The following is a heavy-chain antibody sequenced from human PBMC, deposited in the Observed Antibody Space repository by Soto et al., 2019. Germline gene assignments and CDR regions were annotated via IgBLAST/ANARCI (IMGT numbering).Heavy chain of an antibody. CDR2: IYYSGST. Sequence: PSETLSLTCTVSGGSISSSSYYWGWIRQPPGKGLEWIGSIYYSGSTYYNPSLKSRVTISVDTSKIQFSLKLSSVTAADTAVYYCARLISSKDIVVVVAAPYYFDYWGQGTLVTVSS. CDR3: ARLISSKDIVVVVAAPYYFDY. D-gene: IGHD2-15*01. J-gene: IGHJ4*02. CDR1: GGSISSSSYY. V-gene: IGHV4-39*01.